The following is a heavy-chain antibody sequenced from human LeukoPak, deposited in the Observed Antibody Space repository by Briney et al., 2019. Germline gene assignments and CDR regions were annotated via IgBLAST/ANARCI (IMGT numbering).Heavy chain of an antibody. V-gene: IGHV4-59*01. CDR1: GGSISSYY. Sequence: SETLSLTCTVSGGSISSYYWSWIRQPPGKGLEWIGYIYYSGSTNYNPSLKSRVTISVDTSKNQFSLKLSSVTAADTAVYYCAREYGGKGGAFDIWGQGTMVTVSS. CDR2: IYYSGST. CDR3: AREYGGKGGAFDI. J-gene: IGHJ3*02. D-gene: IGHD4-23*01.